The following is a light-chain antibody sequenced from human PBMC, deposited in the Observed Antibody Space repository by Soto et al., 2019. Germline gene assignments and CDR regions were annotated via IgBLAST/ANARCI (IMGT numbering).Light chain of an antibody. Sequence: EIVLTQSPGTLSLSPGERATLSCRASQSVSSSYLAWYQQKPGQAPRLLIYGASSRATGIPDRFSGSGSGTDFTLTISRLEPEDFAVYYCQQYGSSHWTFGQATKVDIK. J-gene: IGKJ1*01. CDR1: QSVSSSY. V-gene: IGKV3-20*01. CDR3: QQYGSSHWT. CDR2: GAS.